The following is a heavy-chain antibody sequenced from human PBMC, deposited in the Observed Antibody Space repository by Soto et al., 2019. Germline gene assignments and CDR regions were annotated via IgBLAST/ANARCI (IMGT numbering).Heavy chain of an antibody. V-gene: IGHV5-51*01. Sequence: PGESLKISCKGSGYRFTNYWIGWVRPRPGKSLEWMGIFYPGDSDTRYSPSFQGLVTISADKSITTAYLQWSSLKASDTAMYYCALSSIAAAGFDYWGQGTLVTVSS. CDR2: FYPGDSDT. CDR3: ALSSIAAAGFDY. D-gene: IGHD6-13*01. CDR1: GYRFTNYW. J-gene: IGHJ4*02.